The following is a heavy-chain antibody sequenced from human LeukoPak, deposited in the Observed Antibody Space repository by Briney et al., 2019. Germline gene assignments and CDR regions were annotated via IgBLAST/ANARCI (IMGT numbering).Heavy chain of an antibody. CDR2: ISGSGGST. V-gene: IGHV3-23*01. D-gene: IGHD3-3*01. CDR3: AKGGMEWLSPYYFDY. Sequence: GGSLRLSCAASGFTFSSYAMSWVRQAPGKGLEWVSAISGSGGSTYYADPVKGRFTISRDNSKNTLYLQMNSLRAEDTAVYYCAKGGMEWLSPYYFDYWGQGTLVTVSS. CDR1: GFTFSSYA. J-gene: IGHJ4*02.